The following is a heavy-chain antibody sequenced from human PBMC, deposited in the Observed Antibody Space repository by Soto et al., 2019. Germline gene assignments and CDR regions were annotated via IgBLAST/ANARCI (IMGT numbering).Heavy chain of an antibody. V-gene: IGHV1-18*01. Sequence: ASVKVSCKASGYSFTSYGITWVRQAPGQGLEWMGWISTYNGNTNYAQNLQGRVTMTTDTSTGTAYMELRSLRSDDTAVYYCAKGYDSSAYYDFWGQGTLVTVSS. J-gene: IGHJ4*02. D-gene: IGHD3-22*01. CDR2: ISTYNGNT. CDR3: AKGYDSSAYYDF. CDR1: GYSFTSYG.